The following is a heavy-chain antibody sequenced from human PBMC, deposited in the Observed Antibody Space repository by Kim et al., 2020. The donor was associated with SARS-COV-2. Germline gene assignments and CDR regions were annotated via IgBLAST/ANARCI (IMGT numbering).Heavy chain of an antibody. CDR3: VKEVMPTSGTNYFDY. J-gene: IGHJ4*01. V-gene: IGHV3-64D*09. CDR1: GSTFSTYA. CDR2: ISRSGRTI. Sequence: GGSLRLSCSASGSTFSTYARYWVRQAPGKGLEYVSSISRSGRTIDYADLMKGRSTISIDYSKNMLYLQVSSLRPEDTAVYYCVKEVMPTSGTNYFDYWG. D-gene: IGHD2-8*01.